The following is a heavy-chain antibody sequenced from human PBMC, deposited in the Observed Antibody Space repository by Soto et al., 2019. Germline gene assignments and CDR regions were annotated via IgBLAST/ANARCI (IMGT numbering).Heavy chain of an antibody. Sequence: QVQLVQSGAEVKKPGASVKVSCKASGYTFTSYGISWVRQAPGQGLEWMGWISAYNGNTNYAQKLQGRVTMTTETSTSTAYMELRSLRSDDTAVYYCARDRRYCSGGSCYSRVFDYWGQGTLVTVSS. CDR3: ARDRRYCSGGSCYSRVFDY. D-gene: IGHD2-15*01. CDR2: ISAYNGNT. V-gene: IGHV1-18*01. J-gene: IGHJ4*02. CDR1: GYTFTSYG.